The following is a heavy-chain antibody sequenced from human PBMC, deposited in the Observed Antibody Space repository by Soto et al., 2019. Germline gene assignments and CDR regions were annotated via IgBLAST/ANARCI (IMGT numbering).Heavy chain of an antibody. J-gene: IGHJ4*02. CDR1: GGSISSSSYY. V-gene: IGHV4-39*01. CDR2: IYYSGST. D-gene: IGHD2-8*01. Sequence: QLQLQESGPGLVKPSETQSLTCTVSGGSISSSSYYWGWIRQPPGKGLEWIGSIYYSGSTYYNPSLKSRVTRSVDTSKNQFSLKLSSVTAADTAVYYCARQDIVLMVYANDYWGQGTLVTVSS. CDR3: ARQDIVLMVYANDY.